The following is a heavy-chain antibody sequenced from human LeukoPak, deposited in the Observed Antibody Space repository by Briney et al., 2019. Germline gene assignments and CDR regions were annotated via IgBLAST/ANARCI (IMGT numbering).Heavy chain of an antibody. V-gene: IGHV3-23*01. D-gene: IGHD6-19*01. CDR3: AKVGVAGGYYWFDP. CDR1: GFTFGSYA. J-gene: IGHJ5*02. Sequence: GGSLRLSCAASGFTFGSYAVSCVRQAPGKGLEWVSAITGSGGYTYYADSVKGRFTISRDNSKNTLYLQMNSLRAEDTAIYYCAKVGVAGGYYWFDPWGQGTLVTVSS. CDR2: ITGSGGYT.